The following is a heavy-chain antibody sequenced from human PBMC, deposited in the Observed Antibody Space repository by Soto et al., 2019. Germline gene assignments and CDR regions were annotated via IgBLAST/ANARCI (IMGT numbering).Heavy chain of an antibody. Sequence: GGSLRLSCAASGFTFNNYAMTWVRQAPGKGLEWVSVISGSGGSTHYADSVQGRFSISRDNSKNTVYLQMNSLGVEDTALYYCAKVIVVIAAAGDYFDSWGQGTLVTVST. V-gene: IGHV3-23*01. CDR1: GFTFNNYA. CDR3: AKVIVVIAAAGDYFDS. CDR2: ISGSGGST. D-gene: IGHD2-15*01. J-gene: IGHJ4*02.